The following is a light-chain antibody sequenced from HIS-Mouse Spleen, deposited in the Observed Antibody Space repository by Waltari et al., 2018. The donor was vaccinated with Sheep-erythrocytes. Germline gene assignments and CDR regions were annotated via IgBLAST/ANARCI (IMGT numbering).Light chain of an antibody. CDR3: YATDSSGKEV. V-gene: IGLV3-10*01. CDR2: EDS. J-gene: IGLJ2*01. CDR1: ALPKKY. Sequence: SYEQTQPPSVSVSPGQTARITCLGDALPKKYAYWYQQKSGQAPVLGIYEDSKRPSGIPEGFSGSSSGTMATLTISGAQVEDEADYYCYATDSSGKEVFGGGTKLTVL.